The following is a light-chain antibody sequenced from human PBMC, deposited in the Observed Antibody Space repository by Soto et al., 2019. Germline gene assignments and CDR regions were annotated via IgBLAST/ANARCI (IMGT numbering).Light chain of an antibody. V-gene: IGLV2-14*01. CDR1: SSDIGDYNY. CDR3: SSYTSTSSYV. CDR2: EVS. Sequence: QSALTQPASVSGSPGQSITISCTGTSSDIGDYNYVSWYQQHPGKAPKLMIYEVSNRPSGISNRFSGSKSGNTASLTISGLQADDEADYYCSSYTSTSSYVFGNGTKLTVL. J-gene: IGLJ1*01.